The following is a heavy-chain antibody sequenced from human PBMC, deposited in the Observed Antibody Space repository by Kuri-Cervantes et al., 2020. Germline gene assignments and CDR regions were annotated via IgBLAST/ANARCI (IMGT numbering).Heavy chain of an antibody. D-gene: IGHD5-18*01. CDR2: IYYSGST. V-gene: IGHV4-39*02. CDR3: AREPADTAVVRDNYFDY. Sequence: SETLSLTCTVSGGSISSRSYYWGWIRQPPGKGLEWIGSIYYSGSTYYNPSLKSRVTISVDTSKNQFSLKLSSVTAADTAVYYCAREPADTAVVRDNYFDYWGQGTLVTVSS. CDR1: GGSISSRSYY. J-gene: IGHJ4*02.